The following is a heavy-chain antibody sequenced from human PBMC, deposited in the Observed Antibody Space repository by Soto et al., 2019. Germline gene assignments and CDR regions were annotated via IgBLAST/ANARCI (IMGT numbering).Heavy chain of an antibody. Sequence: PGESLKISCKGSGYNFTNYWIGWVSQMPGKGLEWMGIIYPGDSDTRYSPSFQGQVSISADKSISTAYLQWSSLKASDTAIYYCTRHAPLRFLGMDVWGQGTTVTVSS. V-gene: IGHV5-51*01. D-gene: IGHD3-3*01. CDR1: GYNFTNYW. CDR2: IYPGDSDT. J-gene: IGHJ6*02. CDR3: TRHAPLRFLGMDV.